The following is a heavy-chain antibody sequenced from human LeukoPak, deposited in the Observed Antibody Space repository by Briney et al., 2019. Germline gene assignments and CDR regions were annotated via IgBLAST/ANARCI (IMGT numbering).Heavy chain of an antibody. D-gene: IGHD3-10*01. CDR2: ISYDGSDK. CDR1: GFTFSSYG. Sequence: GGSLRLSCAASGFTFSSYGMHWVRQAPGKGPEWVAVISYDGSDKYYADSVKGRFTISRDKTKNTLDLQMNSLRPEDTAVYYCAKDRAARPRNYMDVWGKGTTVTVSS. CDR3: AKDRAARPRNYMDV. V-gene: IGHV3-30*18. J-gene: IGHJ6*03.